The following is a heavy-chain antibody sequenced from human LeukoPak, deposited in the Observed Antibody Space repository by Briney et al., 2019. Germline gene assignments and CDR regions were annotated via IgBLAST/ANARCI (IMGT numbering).Heavy chain of an antibody. CDR1: GFTVITND. V-gene: IGHV3-53*01. D-gene: IGHD1-14*01. CDR3: ARGVEPLAANTLAY. Sequence: GGSLRLSCAASGFTVITNDMTWVRQAPGKGLEWVSVLYSDGNTKYAESVQGRFPISRDNTKNTLYLEMNSLSTDDTAVYYCARGVEPLAANTLAYWGQGTLVTVSS. CDR2: LYSDGNT. J-gene: IGHJ4*02.